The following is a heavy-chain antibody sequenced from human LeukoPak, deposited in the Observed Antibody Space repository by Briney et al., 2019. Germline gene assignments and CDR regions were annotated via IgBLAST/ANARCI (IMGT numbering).Heavy chain of an antibody. Sequence: SETLSLTCTVSGDSMTNYYWNWIRQPPGKGLEWIGYIHHSGTTNYNPSLKSRLTMSVDTSKNQFSLKLTSVSAADTAVYYCARGGASSHWFGSWGQGTLVTVSS. D-gene: IGHD6-13*01. V-gene: IGHV4-59*01. CDR1: GDSMTNYY. CDR2: IHHSGTT. CDR3: ARGGASSHWFGS. J-gene: IGHJ5*01.